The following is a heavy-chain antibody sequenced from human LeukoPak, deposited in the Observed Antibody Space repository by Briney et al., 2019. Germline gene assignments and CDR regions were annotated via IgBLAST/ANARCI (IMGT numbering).Heavy chain of an antibody. D-gene: IGHD5-18*01. CDR2: VNPHSGGT. CDR3: ARVDTVMAYYFDL. V-gene: IGHV1-2*02. J-gene: IGHJ4*02. CDR1: GYSFIDYY. Sequence: ASVKVSCKASGYSFIDYYMHWVRQAPGQGLEWMGWVNPHSGGTKFAQKFQGRVTMTRDTSINTAYMEVSSLRSDDTAVYYCARVDTVMAYYFDLWGQGTLVTVSS.